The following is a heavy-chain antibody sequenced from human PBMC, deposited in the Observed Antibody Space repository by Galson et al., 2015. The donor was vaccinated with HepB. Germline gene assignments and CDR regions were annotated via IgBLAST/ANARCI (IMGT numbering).Heavy chain of an antibody. CDR3: ARISGYDFRYSDY. Sequence: SVKVSCKASGYPFKSYGISWVRQAPGQGLEWMGWISGDNGNTKYAQKFQDRVTMTTDTSTTIVNMELRSLRSDDTAVYFCARISGYDFRYSDYWGQGTLVTVSS. CDR2: ISGDNGNT. D-gene: IGHD5-12*01. J-gene: IGHJ4*02. V-gene: IGHV1-18*01. CDR1: GYPFKSYG.